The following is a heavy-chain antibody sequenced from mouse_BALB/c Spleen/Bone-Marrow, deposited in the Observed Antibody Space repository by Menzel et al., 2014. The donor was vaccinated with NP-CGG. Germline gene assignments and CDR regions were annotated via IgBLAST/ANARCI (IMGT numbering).Heavy chain of an antibody. CDR1: GYTFTDYN. V-gene: IGHV1S29*02. D-gene: IGHD1-2*01. J-gene: IGHJ3*01. Sequence: EVQLQQSGPELVKPGASVKISCKASGYTFTDYNMHWVKQSHGKSLEWIGYIYPYNGGTGHNQKFKSKATLTVDNSSSTAYMELRSLTSEDSAVYYCARATTAGFAYWGQGTLVTVSA. CDR3: ARATTAGFAY. CDR2: IYPYNGGT.